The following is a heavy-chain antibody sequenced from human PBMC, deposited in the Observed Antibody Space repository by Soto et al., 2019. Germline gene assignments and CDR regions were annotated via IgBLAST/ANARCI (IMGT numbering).Heavy chain of an antibody. V-gene: IGHV5-51*01. J-gene: IGHJ4*02. Sequence: ESLKISCKGLGNSFNNWIGWVRQMPGKGLEWVGIIYPGDSDTRYSPSFQGQVTISADKSISTAYLQWSSLKPSDSAMYYCARLQAAAGDNDLTFDYWGQGTLVTVSS. D-gene: IGHD6-13*01. CDR3: ARLQAAAGDNDLTFDY. CDR1: GNSFNNW. CDR2: IYPGDSDT.